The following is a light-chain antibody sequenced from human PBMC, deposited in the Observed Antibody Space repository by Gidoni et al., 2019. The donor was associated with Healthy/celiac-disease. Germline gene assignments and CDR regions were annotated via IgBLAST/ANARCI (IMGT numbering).Light chain of an antibody. CDR1: QSVSSSY. CDR2: GAS. J-gene: IGKJ5*01. CDR3: QQYGSSRIT. V-gene: IGKV3-20*01. Sequence: EFVLSQHPGTLSLSAVERATLACRASQSVSSSYLAWYQQKPGQAPRLLIYGASSRATGIPDRFSGSESVTDFTLTISRLEPEYVALYYCQQYGSSRITFGQGTRLEIK.